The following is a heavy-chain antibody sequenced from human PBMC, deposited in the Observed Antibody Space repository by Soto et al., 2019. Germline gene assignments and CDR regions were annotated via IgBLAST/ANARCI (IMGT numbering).Heavy chain of an antibody. CDR2: INHSGST. CDR3: ARGRIAVAGIYWFDP. D-gene: IGHD6-13*01. Sequence: QVQLQQWGAGLLKPSETLSLTCAVYGGSFSGYYWSWIRQPPGKGLEWIGEINHSGSTNYNPSLKSRVTISVDTSKNQFSLKMSSVTAADTAVYYCARGRIAVAGIYWFDPWGQGTLVTVSS. CDR1: GGSFSGYY. J-gene: IGHJ5*02. V-gene: IGHV4-34*01.